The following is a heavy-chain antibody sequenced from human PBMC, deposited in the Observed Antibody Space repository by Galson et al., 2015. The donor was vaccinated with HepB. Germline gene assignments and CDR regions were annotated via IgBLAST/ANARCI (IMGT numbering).Heavy chain of an antibody. CDR1: GDSVSSNSVV. V-gene: IGHV6-1*01. Sequence: CAISGDSVSSNSVVWHWIRQSPSRGLEWLGRTYYRSKWYNEYADAVKSRININPDTSKNQFSLQLSSVTPDDTAVYYCARGEGSVEPKFDYWGQGTLVTVSS. D-gene: IGHD1-1*01. J-gene: IGHJ4*02. CDR3: ARGEGSVEPKFDY. CDR2: TYYRSKWYN.